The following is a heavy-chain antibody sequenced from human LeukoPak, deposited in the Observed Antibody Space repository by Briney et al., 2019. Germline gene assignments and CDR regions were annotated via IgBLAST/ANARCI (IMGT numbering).Heavy chain of an antibody. V-gene: IGHV1-18*04. CDR3: AREVKVVVASYYYFDY. Sequence: GASVKVSCTASGYTFTSYGISWVRPAPGQGLEWMGWISAYNGNTNYAQKLQGRVTMTTDTSTSTAYMELRSLRSDDTAVYYCAREVKVVVASYYYFDYWGQGTLVTVSS. J-gene: IGHJ4*02. CDR2: ISAYNGNT. CDR1: GYTFTSYG. D-gene: IGHD2-15*01.